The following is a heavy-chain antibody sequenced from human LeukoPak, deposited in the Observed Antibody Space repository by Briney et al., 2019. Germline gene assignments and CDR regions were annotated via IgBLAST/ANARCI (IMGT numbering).Heavy chain of an antibody. Sequence: GESLKISCYASGYSFTNYWVAWVRQMPGKGLEWMGIIYPSDSDTRYSPSFQGQVTISADKSISTAYLQWSGLKASDTAIYYCAKGQGYGDHYPIDYWGQGTLVTVSS. D-gene: IGHD4-17*01. CDR2: IYPSDSDT. CDR3: AKGQGYGDHYPIDY. J-gene: IGHJ4*02. V-gene: IGHV5-51*01. CDR1: GYSFTNYW.